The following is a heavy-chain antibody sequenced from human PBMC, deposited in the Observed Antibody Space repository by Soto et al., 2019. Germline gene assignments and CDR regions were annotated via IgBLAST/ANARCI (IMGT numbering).Heavy chain of an antibody. CDR1: GGTFSSYA. V-gene: IGHV1-69*01. Sequence: QVQLVQSGAEVQKPGSSVKVSCKASGGTFSSYAISWVRQAPGQGLEWMGGIIPIFGTANYAQKLQGRVTISADESTCTAYLELSSLSCQDTTVYFFPNSLISYYDSSGYDNFLDTWDQGPLVTV. J-gene: IGHJ5*02. D-gene: IGHD3-22*01. CDR3: PNSLISYYDSSGYDNFLDT. CDR2: IIPIFGTA.